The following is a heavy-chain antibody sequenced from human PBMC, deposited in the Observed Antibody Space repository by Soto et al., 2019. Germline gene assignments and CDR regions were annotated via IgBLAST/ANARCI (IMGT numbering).Heavy chain of an antibody. CDR2: IYYSGST. D-gene: IGHD6-13*01. J-gene: IGHJ6*03. V-gene: IGHV4-39*01. CDR3: ARLGYSSSWYNYSMDV. CDR1: GGSISSISYC. Sequence: LETLCLTCTVSGGSISSISYCWGWIRKPPGKGLEWIGSIYYSGSTCYNPSLKSRVTISVDTSKNQFSLKLSSVTAADTAVYYCARLGYSSSWYNYSMDVWGKGTTVTVSS.